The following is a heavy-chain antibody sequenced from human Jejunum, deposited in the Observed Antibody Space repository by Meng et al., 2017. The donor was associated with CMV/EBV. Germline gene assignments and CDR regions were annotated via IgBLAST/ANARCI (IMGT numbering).Heavy chain of an antibody. CDR3: ARIPVTSGSSYGLDV. CDR2: VSAYNGDT. D-gene: IGHD4-17*01. CDR1: GYTFSTYA. Sequence: GYTFSTYAIAWVRQAPGRGLEWMGWVSAYNGDTNYAHQLHGRVSMTTDTSTTTAYMELRSLRSDDTGVYYCARIPVTSGSSYGLDVWGQGTTVT. J-gene: IGHJ6*02. V-gene: IGHV1-18*01.